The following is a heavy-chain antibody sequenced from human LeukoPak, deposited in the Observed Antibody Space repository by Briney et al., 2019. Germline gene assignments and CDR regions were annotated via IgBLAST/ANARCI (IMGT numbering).Heavy chain of an antibody. CDR1: GFTFSSYS. CDR2: ISSSSSYI. V-gene: IGHV3-21*01. Sequence: GGSLRLSCAASGFTFSSYSMNWVRQAPGKGLEWVSSISSSSSYIYYADSVKGRFTISRDNAKNSLYLQMNSLRAEDTAVYYCAREGTIAAAGNGPMGYWGQGTLVTVSS. CDR3: AREGTIAAAGNGPMGY. D-gene: IGHD6-13*01. J-gene: IGHJ4*02.